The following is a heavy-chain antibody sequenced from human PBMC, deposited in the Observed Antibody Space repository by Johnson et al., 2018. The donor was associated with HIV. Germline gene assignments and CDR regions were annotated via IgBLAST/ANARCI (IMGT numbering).Heavy chain of an antibody. CDR1: GFRFDDYG. J-gene: IGHJ3*02. V-gene: IGHV3-20*04. CDR2: ITCDGGST. Sequence: VQLVESGGGVVRPGGSLRLSCAASGFRFDDYGMSWVRQAPGKGLEWVSGITCDGGSTGYADYVKGRFTNSRDKSKNALYLQMNSLRAEDTAVYSGAGGGLGFGEADAFDIWGQGTMVTVSS. D-gene: IGHD3-10*01. CDR3: AGGGLGFGEADAFDI.